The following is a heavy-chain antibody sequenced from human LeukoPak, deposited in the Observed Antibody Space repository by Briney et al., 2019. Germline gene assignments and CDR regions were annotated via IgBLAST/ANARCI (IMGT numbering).Heavy chain of an antibody. CDR1: GYTFTGYY. CDR3: ARDRIVLMVYAIQDYYYYGMDV. Sequence: ASVKVSCKASGYTFTGYYMHWVRQAPGQGLEWMGWINPNSGGTNYAQKFQGRATMTRDTSISTAYMELSRLRSDDTAVYYCARDRIVLMVYAIQDYYYYGMDVWGQGTTVTVSS. J-gene: IGHJ6*02. CDR2: INPNSGGT. V-gene: IGHV1-2*02. D-gene: IGHD2-8*01.